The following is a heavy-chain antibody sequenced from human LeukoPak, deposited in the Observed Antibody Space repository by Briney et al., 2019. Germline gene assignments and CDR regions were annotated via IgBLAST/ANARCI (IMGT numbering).Heavy chain of an antibody. D-gene: IGHD3-16*01. CDR1: GFTFSDYG. Sequence: PGGSLRLSCAASGFTFSDYGMHWVRQAPGKGLEWVAVIWYDGSNKYYADSVKGRFTISRDNSKNTLYLQMNSLRAEDTAVYYCQLGGDSDGPPQFDYWGQGTLVTVSS. CDR2: IWYDGSNK. CDR3: QLGGDSDGPPQFDY. J-gene: IGHJ4*02. V-gene: IGHV3-33*08.